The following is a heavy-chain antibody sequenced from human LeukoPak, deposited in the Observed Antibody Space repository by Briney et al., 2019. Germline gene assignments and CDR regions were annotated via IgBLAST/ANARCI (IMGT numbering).Heavy chain of an antibody. J-gene: IGHJ4*02. D-gene: IGHD6-19*01. V-gene: IGHV3-30*14. CDR2: ISHDGSNK. CDR3: ARHSSGWFFDY. CDR1: GFTYSSYA. Sequence: PGGSVRFSCAASGFTYSSYAFHWVGQAPGKGLEWVALISHDGSNKKYADSVKGRFTISRDNSNNTLYLQMNSLRAEDTAVYYCARHSSGWFFDYWGQGALVTVSS.